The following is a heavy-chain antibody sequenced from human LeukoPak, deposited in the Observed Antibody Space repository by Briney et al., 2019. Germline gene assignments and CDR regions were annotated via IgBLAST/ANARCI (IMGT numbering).Heavy chain of an antibody. CDR2: IKQDGSEK. Sequence: GGSLRLSCAASGFTFSSYWRSWVLQAPGKGLEWVANIKQDGSEKYYVDSVKGRFTISRDNAKNSLYLQMNSLRAEDTAVYYCAREENFVYRGGDCYCDYWGQGTLVTVSS. V-gene: IGHV3-7*01. J-gene: IGHJ4*02. D-gene: IGHD2-21*02. CDR1: GFTFSSYW. CDR3: AREENFVYRGGDCYCDY.